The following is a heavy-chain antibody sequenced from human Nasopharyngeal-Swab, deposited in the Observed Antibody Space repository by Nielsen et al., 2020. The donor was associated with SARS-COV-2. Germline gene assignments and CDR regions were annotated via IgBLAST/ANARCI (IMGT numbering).Heavy chain of an antibody. CDR3: ARDRLEGGNYYYYYDMDV. J-gene: IGHJ6*02. D-gene: IGHD3-16*01. CDR2: ISAYNGNT. V-gene: IGHV1-18*01. Sequence: WARQAPGKGVEGVGWISAYNGNTNYAQKPQGRVPITTDTSTSTAYMELRSLRSDDTAVYYCARDRLEGGNYYYYYDMDVWGQGTTVTVSS.